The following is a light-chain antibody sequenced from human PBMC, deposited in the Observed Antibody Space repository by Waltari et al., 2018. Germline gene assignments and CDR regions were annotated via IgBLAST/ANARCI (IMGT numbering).Light chain of an antibody. J-gene: IGKJ1*01. CDR1: QGISTY. V-gene: IGKV1-9*01. CDR3: QQSYTIPWT. CDR2: AAS. Sequence: DIQLTQSPSFLSASVGHRVTITCRASQGISTYLAWYQQKPGKAPKLLIYAASTLQSGVPSRFSGSGSGTEFTLIISSLQPEDFGTYFCQQSYTIPWTFGQGTKVESK.